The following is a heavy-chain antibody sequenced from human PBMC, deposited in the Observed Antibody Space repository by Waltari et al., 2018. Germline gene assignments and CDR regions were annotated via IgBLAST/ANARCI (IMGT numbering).Heavy chain of an antibody. Sequence: VQLQESGPGLVKPSETLSLTCTVSGGSISSYYWSWIRQPPGKGLEWIGYIYYSGSTNYTPSLKSRVTISVDTSKNQFSLKLSSVTAADTAVYYCARAVVVPAAWYFDLWGRGTLVTVSS. V-gene: IGHV4-59*01. CDR2: IYYSGST. CDR1: GGSISSYY. D-gene: IGHD2-2*01. J-gene: IGHJ2*01. CDR3: ARAVVVPAAWYFDL.